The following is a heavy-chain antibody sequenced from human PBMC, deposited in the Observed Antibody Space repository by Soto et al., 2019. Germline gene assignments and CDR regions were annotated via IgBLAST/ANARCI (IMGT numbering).Heavy chain of an antibody. J-gene: IGHJ6*02. Sequence: EVQLVESGGDLVQPGGSLRLSCAASGFTFSSYDMQWVRQVTGKGLEWVSSIGKGGATYYADSVKGRFTISRENAKNSLYLQMRSLRVGDTAVYYCVRAPAGHGMAVWGQGTTVTVSS. CDR1: GFTFSSYD. D-gene: IGHD3-10*01. CDR3: VRAPAGHGMAV. V-gene: IGHV3-13*01. CDR2: IGKGGAT.